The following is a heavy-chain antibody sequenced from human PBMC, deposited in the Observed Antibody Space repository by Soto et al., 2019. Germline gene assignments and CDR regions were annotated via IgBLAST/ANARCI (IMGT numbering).Heavy chain of an antibody. D-gene: IGHD6-13*01. CDR2: IYYSGST. J-gene: IGHJ4*02. Sequence: SETLSLTCTVSGGSISRYYWNWIRQPPGKGLEWIGYIYYSGSTNYNPSLKSRVTISVDTSKNQFSLKLSSVTAADTAVYYCARDIAAAPLYLDYWGQGALVTVSS. CDR1: GGSISRYY. V-gene: IGHV4-59*01. CDR3: ARDIAAAPLYLDY.